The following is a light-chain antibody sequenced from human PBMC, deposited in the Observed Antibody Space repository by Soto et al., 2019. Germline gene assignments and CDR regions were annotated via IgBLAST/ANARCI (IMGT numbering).Light chain of an antibody. CDR1: EDITIY. V-gene: IGKV1-9*01. Sequence: IQLTQSPSSLSASVGDSVTITCRASEDITIYLAWYQQKPGKATNLLMYAASTLQSGVPSRFSGSGYGTEFTLTIRSLQSEDSAVYYCQQYNNWPPTLAQGTKVDIK. CDR3: QQYNNWPPT. J-gene: IGKJ1*01. CDR2: AAS.